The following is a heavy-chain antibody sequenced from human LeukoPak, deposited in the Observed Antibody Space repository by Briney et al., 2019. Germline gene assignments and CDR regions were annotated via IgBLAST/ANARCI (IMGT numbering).Heavy chain of an antibody. CDR1: GFTFSSYS. CDR3: AKDKGGRWLQLAYYFDY. J-gene: IGHJ4*02. Sequence: GGSLRLSCAASGFTFSSYSMNWVRQAPGKGLEWVSLISWDGGSTYYADSVKGRFTISRDNSKNSLYLQMNSLRTEDTALYYCAKDKGGRWLQLAYYFDYWGQGTLVTVSS. D-gene: IGHD5-24*01. V-gene: IGHV3-43*01. CDR2: ISWDGGST.